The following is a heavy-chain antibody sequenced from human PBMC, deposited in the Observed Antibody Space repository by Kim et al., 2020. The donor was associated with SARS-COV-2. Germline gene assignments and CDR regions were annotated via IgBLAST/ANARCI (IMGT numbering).Heavy chain of an antibody. CDR2: IGPSGDT. Sequence: SETLSLTCAVYGGSLSGYYWSWIRQSPEKGLEWIGEIGPSGDTNYNPSLQSRLIISRDTSKNQFSLWLRSVTAADTAVYYCVRDRQPYYWGQGVLVTVSS. V-gene: IGHV4-34*01. J-gene: IGHJ4*02. CDR3: VRDRQPYY. CDR1: GGSLSGYY.